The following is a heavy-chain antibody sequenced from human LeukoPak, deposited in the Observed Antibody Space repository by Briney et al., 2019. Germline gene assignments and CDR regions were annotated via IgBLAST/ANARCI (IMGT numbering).Heavy chain of an antibody. D-gene: IGHD3-10*01. V-gene: IGHV1-2*04. CDR1: GYTFTGYY. CDR3: ARAITMVLYGMDV. Sequence: ASVTVSCTASGYTFTGYYMHWVRQAPGQGLEWMGWINPNSGGTNYAQKFQGWVTMTRDTSISTAYMELSRLRSDDTAVYYCARAITMVLYGMDVWGQGTTVTVSS. J-gene: IGHJ6*02. CDR2: INPNSGGT.